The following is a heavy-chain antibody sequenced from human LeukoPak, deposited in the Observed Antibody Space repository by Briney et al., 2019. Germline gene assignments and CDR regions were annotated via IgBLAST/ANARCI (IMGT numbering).Heavy chain of an antibody. CDR1: GFTFSSYN. D-gene: IGHD1-26*01. V-gene: IGHV3-21*01. CDR3: ARAATVGTTRPGTHFDC. J-gene: IGHJ4*02. CDR2: ISGSSSYI. Sequence: PGGSLRLSCAASGFTFSSYNMNWVRQAPGKGLEWVSSISGSSSYIYYADSAKGRFSISRDNAKNSLYLQMNSLRAEDTAVYYCARAATVGTTRPGTHFDCWGQGTLVTVSS.